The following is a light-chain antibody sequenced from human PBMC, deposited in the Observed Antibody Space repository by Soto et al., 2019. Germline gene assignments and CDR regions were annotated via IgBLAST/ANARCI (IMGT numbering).Light chain of an antibody. CDR1: QSLVHSDGNTY. J-gene: IGKJ2*01. Sequence: DIVMTQTPLSSPVPVGQPASISCRSSQSLVHSDGNTYLSWLKQRPCQTPRLLIPKISDRFTGVPDRVSGRGAGTDFTLRISRGEADDVGIYYGMQATQFPHTFGKGTKL. CDR3: MQATQFPHT. CDR2: KIS. V-gene: IGKV2-24*01.